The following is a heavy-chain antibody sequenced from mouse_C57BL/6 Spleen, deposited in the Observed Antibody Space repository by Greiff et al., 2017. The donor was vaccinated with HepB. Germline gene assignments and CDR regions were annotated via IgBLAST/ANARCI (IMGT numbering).Heavy chain of an antibody. J-gene: IGHJ4*01. CDR1: GYNFTSYG. V-gene: IGHV1-81*01. CDR2: IYPRSGNT. Sequence: VQLQQSGAELARPGASVKLSCKASGYNFTSYGISWVKQRTGQGLEWIGEIYPRSGNTYYNEKFKGKATLTADKSSSTAYMELRSLTSEDAAVYFCARSETAQASYYAMYYWGQGTSVTVSS. D-gene: IGHD3-2*02. CDR3: ARSETAQASYYAMYY.